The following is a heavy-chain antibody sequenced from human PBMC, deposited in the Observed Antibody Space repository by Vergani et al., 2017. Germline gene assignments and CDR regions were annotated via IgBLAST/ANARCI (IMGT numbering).Heavy chain of an antibody. CDR3: ARGDAYSSGSQGDY. D-gene: IGHD6-19*01. CDR2: IIPIFGTA. CDR1: GYTFTGYY. V-gene: IGHV1-69*01. Sequence: QVQLVQSGAEVKKPGASVKVSCKASGYTFTGYYMHWVRQAPGQGLEWMGGIIPIFGTANYAQKFQGRVTITADESTSTAYMELSSLRSEDTAVYYCARGDAYSSGSQGDYWGQGTLVTVSS. J-gene: IGHJ4*02.